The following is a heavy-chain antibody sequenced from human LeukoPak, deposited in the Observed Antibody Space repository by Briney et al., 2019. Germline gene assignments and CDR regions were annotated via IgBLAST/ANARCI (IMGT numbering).Heavy chain of an antibody. J-gene: IGHJ3*02. CDR2: ISSSSSYI. V-gene: IGHV3-21*01. CDR1: GFTFSSYS. D-gene: IGHD3-3*01. CDR3: ARDYGLRFLEWFGAFDI. Sequence: PGGSLRLSSAASGFTFSSYSMNWVRQAPGKGLEWVSSISSSSSYIYYADSVKGRFTISRDNAKNSLYLQMNRLRAEDTAVYYCARDYGLRFLEWFGAFDIWGQGTMVTVSS.